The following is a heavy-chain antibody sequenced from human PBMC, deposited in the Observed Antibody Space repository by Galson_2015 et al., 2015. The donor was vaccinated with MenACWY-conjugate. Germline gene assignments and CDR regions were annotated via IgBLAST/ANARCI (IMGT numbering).Heavy chain of an antibody. CDR2: ISPDGNNK. J-gene: IGHJ3*02. D-gene: IGHD6-19*01. Sequence: SLRLSCAASGFTFSRYGMHWVRQAPGKGLEWVAVISPDGNNKYYADSVEGRVIISRDNFKNTLYLQVNSLRDEDTAVYYCAKGKWVGINTGTHASDMWGQGTMVTVSS. V-gene: IGHV3-30*18. CDR1: GFTFSRYG. CDR3: AKGKWVGINTGTHASDM.